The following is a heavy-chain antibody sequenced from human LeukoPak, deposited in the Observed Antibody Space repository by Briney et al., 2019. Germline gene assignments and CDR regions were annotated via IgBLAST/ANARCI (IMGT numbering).Heavy chain of an antibody. J-gene: IGHJ6*03. Sequence: GGSLRLSCAASRFTFSKYAMSWVRQAPGKGLEWVSTISGAGGSTYYPDSVKGRFTISRDNSKNTVYLQMNSLRAEDTAVYYCAKDPRYCSSTSCSDYYYYMDVWGKGTTVTVSS. V-gene: IGHV3-23*01. CDR2: ISGAGGST. CDR1: RFTFSKYA. CDR3: AKDPRYCSSTSCSDYYYYMDV. D-gene: IGHD2-2*01.